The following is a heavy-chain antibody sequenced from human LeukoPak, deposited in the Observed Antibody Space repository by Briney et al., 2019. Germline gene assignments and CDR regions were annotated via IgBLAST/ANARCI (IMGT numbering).Heavy chain of an antibody. D-gene: IGHD1-1*01. CDR1: GFTFSSFE. CDR2: ISSGGSTI. CDR3: ARERKYDSNFDY. V-gene: IGHV3-48*03. Sequence: AGGSLRLSCAASGFTFSSFEMKWVRQAPGKGLEWVSYISSGGSTIYYADSVKGRFTISRDNAKNTLYLQMNSLRAEDTAVYYCARERKYDSNFDYWGQGTLVTVSS. J-gene: IGHJ4*02.